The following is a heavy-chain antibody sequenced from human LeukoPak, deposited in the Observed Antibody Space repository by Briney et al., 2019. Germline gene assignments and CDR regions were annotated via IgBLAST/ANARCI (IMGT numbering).Heavy chain of an antibody. CDR1: GFTFSDYY. J-gene: IGHJ6*02. V-gene: IGHV3-11*04. D-gene: IGHD5-18*01. CDR2: ISSSGSTI. Sequence: GGSLRLSCAASGFTFSDYYMSWIRQAPGKGLEWVSYISSSGSTIYYADSVKGRFTISGDNAKNSLYLQMNSLRAEDTAVYYCARVGYSYGPDYYYYGMDVWGQGTTVTVSS. CDR3: ARVGYSYGPDYYYYGMDV.